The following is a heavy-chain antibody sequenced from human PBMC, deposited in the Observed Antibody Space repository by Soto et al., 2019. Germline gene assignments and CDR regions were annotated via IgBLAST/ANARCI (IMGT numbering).Heavy chain of an antibody. D-gene: IGHD6-19*01. J-gene: IGHJ4*02. CDR2: ISWDGGST. CDR3: AKDISSGTRGYYSDS. V-gene: IGHV3-43*01. Sequence: EVQLVESGGVVVQPGGSLRLSCAASGFTFDDYTMHWVRQAPGKGLEWVSLISWDGGSTYYADSVKGRFTISRDNSKNCLYLQMNSPRTDNTPLHYCAKDISSGTRGYYSDSSGEGTMVTVSS. CDR1: GFTFDDYT.